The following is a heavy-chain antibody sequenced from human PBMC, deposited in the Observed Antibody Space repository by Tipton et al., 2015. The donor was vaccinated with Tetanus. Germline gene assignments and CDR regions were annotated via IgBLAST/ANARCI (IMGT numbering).Heavy chain of an antibody. V-gene: IGHV3-23*01. Sequence: SLRLSCAASGFTFSNYAMSWVRQAPGKGLEWVSAISGSGGSTYYADSVKGRFTISRDISKNTLYLQMNSLRAGDTAVYYCAKELAGRWGGQSHFDYWGQGTLVTVSS. J-gene: IGHJ4*02. CDR3: AKELAGRWGGQSHFDY. CDR2: ISGSGGST. CDR1: GFTFSNYA. D-gene: IGHD5-24*01.